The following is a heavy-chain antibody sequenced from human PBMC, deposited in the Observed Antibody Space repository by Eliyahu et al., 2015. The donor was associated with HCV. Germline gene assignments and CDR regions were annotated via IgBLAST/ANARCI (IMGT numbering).Heavy chain of an antibody. CDR2: IYWNDDK. J-gene: IGHJ5*02. V-gene: IGHV2-5*01. CDR1: GFSLSTSGVG. Sequence: QITLKESGPTLVKPTQTLTLTCTFSGFSLSTSGVGVGWIRQPPGKALEWLALIYWNDDKRYSPSLKSRLTITKDTSKNQVVLTMTNMDPVDTATYYCAHSTRRRGSKTGDWFDPWGQGTLVTVSS. CDR3: AHSTRRRGSKTGDWFDP. D-gene: IGHD1-26*01.